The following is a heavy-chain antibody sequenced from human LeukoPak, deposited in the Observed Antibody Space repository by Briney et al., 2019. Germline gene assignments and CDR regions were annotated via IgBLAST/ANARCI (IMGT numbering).Heavy chain of an antibody. V-gene: IGHV3-15*01. D-gene: IGHD2-2*01. J-gene: IGHJ4*02. CDR1: GFTFSNAW. Sequence: PGGSLRLSCAASGFTFSNAWMSWVRQAPGKGLEWVGRIKSKTDGGTTDYAAPVKGRFTISRDDSKNTLYLQMNSLKTEDTAVYYCTTAPRRYCSSTSCFSNWGQGTLVTVSS. CDR3: TTAPRRYCSSTSCFSN. CDR2: IKSKTDGGTT.